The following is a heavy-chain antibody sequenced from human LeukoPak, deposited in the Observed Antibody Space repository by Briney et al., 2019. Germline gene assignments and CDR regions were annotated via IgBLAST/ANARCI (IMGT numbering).Heavy chain of an antibody. CDR1: GFTFSSYA. J-gene: IGHJ4*02. CDR3: ARDRYNWNCVRTYYFDY. CDR2: ISYDGSNK. Sequence: GGSLRLSCAASGFTFSSYAMHWVRQAPGKGLEWVAVISYDGSNKYYADSVKGRFTISRDNSKNTLYLQMNSLRAEDTAVYYCARDRYNWNCVRTYYFDYWGQGTLVTVSS. V-gene: IGHV3-30-3*01. D-gene: IGHD1-7*01.